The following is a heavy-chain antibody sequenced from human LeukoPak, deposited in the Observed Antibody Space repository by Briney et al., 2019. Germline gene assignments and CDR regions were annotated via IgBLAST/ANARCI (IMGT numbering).Heavy chain of an antibody. J-gene: IGHJ5*02. D-gene: IGHD6-13*01. Sequence: EPSETLSLTCTVSSGSIYSYYWSWIRQPPGKGLEWIGYIYNSGSTNYNPSLKSRVTISLDTSKNQFSLKLSSVTAADTAVYYCARHSSSNWFDPWGQGTLVTVSS. V-gene: IGHV4-59*01. CDR1: SGSIYSYY. CDR3: ARHSSSNWFDP. CDR2: IYNSGST.